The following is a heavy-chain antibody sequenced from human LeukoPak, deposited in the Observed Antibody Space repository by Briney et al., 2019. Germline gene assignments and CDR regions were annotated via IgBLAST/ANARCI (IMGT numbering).Heavy chain of an antibody. Sequence: QAGGSLRLSCAASGFTFSSYAMHWVRQAPGKGLEWVAVISYDGSNKYYADSVKGRFTISRDNSKNTLYLQMNSLRAEDTAVYYCARGAGYSSGWLSFDYWGQGTLVTVSS. CDR3: ARGAGYSSGWLSFDY. D-gene: IGHD6-19*01. J-gene: IGHJ4*02. CDR2: ISYDGSNK. CDR1: GFTFSSYA. V-gene: IGHV3-30-3*01.